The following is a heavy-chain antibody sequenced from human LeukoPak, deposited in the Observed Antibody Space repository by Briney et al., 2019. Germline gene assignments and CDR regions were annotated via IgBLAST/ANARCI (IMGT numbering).Heavy chain of an antibody. D-gene: IGHD3-3*01. CDR1: GFTFSSYG. V-gene: IGHV3-48*01. CDR3: ARGVGDILSGYYTDYYFYYMDV. Sequence: GGSLRLSCAASGFTFSSYGMNWVRQAPGKGLECVSYISSSSSNIYYADSVKGRFTISRDNAKNSLYLQMNSLRAEDTAVYYCARGVGDILSGYYTDYYFYYMDVWGKGTTVTVSS. CDR2: ISSSSSNI. J-gene: IGHJ6*03.